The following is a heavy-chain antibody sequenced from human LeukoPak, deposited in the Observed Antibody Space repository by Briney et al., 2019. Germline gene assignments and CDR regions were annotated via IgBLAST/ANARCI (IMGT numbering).Heavy chain of an antibody. J-gene: IGHJ4*02. V-gene: IGHV4-59*08. CDR3: ATLRGSSTAVFDY. D-gene: IGHD2-2*01. CDR1: GVSISSVY. CDR2: IYYSEPT. Sequence: PSETLSLTSTVSGVSISSVYWGWIRQSPGRGLEWIGYIYYSEPTHYKPSLHSRVTISIDTSKTHFSLQLTPVTAADTAVYYCATLRGSSTAVFDYWGQGTVVTVSS.